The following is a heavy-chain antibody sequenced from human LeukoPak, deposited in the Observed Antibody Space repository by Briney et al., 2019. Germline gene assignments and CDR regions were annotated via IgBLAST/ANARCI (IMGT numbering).Heavy chain of an antibody. D-gene: IGHD3-16*02. CDR2: IIPIFGTA. CDR3: ARGGPPQDDYVWGSYRYPFDY. V-gene: IGHV1-69*06. J-gene: IGHJ4*02. Sequence: SVKVSCKASGGTFSSYAISWVRQAPGQGLEWMGGIIPIFGTANYAQKFQGRVTITADKSTSTAYMELSSLRSEDTAVYYCARGGPPQDDYVWGSYRYPFDYWGQGTLVTVSS. CDR1: GGTFSSYA.